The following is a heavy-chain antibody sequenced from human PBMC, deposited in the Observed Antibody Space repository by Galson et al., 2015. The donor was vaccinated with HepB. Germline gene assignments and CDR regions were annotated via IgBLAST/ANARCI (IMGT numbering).Heavy chain of an antibody. D-gene: IGHD3-10*01. CDR2: ISYDGSNK. J-gene: IGHJ4*02. CDR1: GFTFSSYA. V-gene: IGHV3-30*04. Sequence: SLRLSCAASGFTFSSYAMHWVRQAPGKGLEWVAVISYDGSNKYYADSVKGRFTISRDNSKNTLYPQMNSLRAEDTAVYYCARTMRAGQPYFDYWGQGTLVTVSS. CDR3: ARTMRAGQPYFDY.